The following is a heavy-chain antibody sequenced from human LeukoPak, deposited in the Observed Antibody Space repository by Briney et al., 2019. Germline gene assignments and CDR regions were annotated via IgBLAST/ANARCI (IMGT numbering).Heavy chain of an antibody. J-gene: IGHJ6*02. CDR1: GYTFTSYG. D-gene: IGHD3-10*01. V-gene: IGHV1-18*01. CDR2: ISAYNGNT. CDR3: ARLLMVYYYYGMDV. Sequence: ASVKVSCKASGYTFTSYGISWVRQAPGQGPEWMGWISAYNGNTNYAQKLQGRVAMTTDTSTSTAYMELRSLRSDDTAVYYCARLLMVYYYYGMDVWGQGTTVTVSS.